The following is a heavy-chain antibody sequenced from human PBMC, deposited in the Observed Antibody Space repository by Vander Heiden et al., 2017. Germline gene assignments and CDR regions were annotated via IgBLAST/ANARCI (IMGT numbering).Heavy chain of an antibody. Sequence: QVQLVESGGGVVQPGRSLRLSCAASGFTFSSYAMHGVRQAPGKGLEWVAVISYDGSNKYDADSVKGRFTISRDNSKNTLYLQMNSLRAEDTAVYYCARDGSSITIFGVVPPHFDYWGQGTLVTVSS. CDR2: ISYDGSNK. D-gene: IGHD3-3*01. V-gene: IGHV3-30*04. CDR1: GFTFSSYA. J-gene: IGHJ4*02. CDR3: ARDGSSITIFGVVPPHFDY.